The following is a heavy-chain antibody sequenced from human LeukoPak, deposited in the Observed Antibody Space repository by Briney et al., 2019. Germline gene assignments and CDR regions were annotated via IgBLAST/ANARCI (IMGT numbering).Heavy chain of an antibody. CDR3: AISGYYDFWSGYNPATFDY. CDR2: IYYSGST. D-gene: IGHD3-3*01. V-gene: IGHV4-39*01. CDR1: GGSIITSSYY. J-gene: IGHJ4*02. Sequence: SETLSLTCTVSGGSIITSSYYWGWIRQPPGKGLEWIGSIYYSGSTYYSPSLKSRVTISVDTSKNQFSLKLSSVTAADTAVYYCAISGYYDFWSGYNPATFDYWGQGTLVTVSS.